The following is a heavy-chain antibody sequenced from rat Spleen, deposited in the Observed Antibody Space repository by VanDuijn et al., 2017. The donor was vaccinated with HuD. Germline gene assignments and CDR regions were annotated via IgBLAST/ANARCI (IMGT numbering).Heavy chain of an antibody. Sequence: EVQLQESGPALVKPSQSLSLTCSVTGYSITSNYWGWIRKFPGNKMEWMGYVSYSGSTSYNPSLKSRISITRDTSKNQFFLQLNSVTTEDTATYYCARADIAAISADGVWGQGVMVTVSS. CDR2: VSYSGST. D-gene: IGHD1-2*01. CDR1: GYSITSNY. CDR3: ARADIAAISADGV. V-gene: IGHV3-1*01. J-gene: IGHJ2*01.